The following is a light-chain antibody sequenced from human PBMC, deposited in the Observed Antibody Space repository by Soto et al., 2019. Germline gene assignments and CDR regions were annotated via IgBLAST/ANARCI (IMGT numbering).Light chain of an antibody. J-gene: IGKJ5*01. CDR1: QSISSW. V-gene: IGKV1-5*01. CDR2: DAS. CDR3: QQYNIWRSIT. Sequence: DIQMTQSPSTLSASVGDRVTITCRASQSISSWLAWYQQKPGKAPKLLIYDASSLESGVPSRFSGSGSGTEFTLTISSLQSEDFAVYYCQQYNIWRSITFGQGTRLEI.